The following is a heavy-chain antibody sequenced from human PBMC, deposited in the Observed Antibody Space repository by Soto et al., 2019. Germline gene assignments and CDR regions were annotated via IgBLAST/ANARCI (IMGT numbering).Heavy chain of an antibody. D-gene: IGHD3-10*01. J-gene: IGHJ4*02. CDR1: GGTFSSYT. V-gene: IGHV1-69*02. CDR2: IIPILGIA. Sequence: QVQLVQSGAEVKKPGSSVKVSCKASGGTFSSYTISWVRKAPGQGLEWMGRIIPILGIATYAQKFQGRVTSTADKSKSTAYMELRSLRSEDTAVYYCERDHYGSGSSSHFDYWGQGTLVTVSS. CDR3: ERDHYGSGSSSHFDY.